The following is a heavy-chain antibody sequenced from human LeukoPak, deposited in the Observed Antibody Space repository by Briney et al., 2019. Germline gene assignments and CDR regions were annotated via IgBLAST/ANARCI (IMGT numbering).Heavy chain of an antibody. CDR2: ISYDGSNK. CDR1: GFTFSSYW. CDR3: AKALTSGWYLDAFNI. Sequence: GGSLRLSCAVSGFTFSSYWMHWVRQAPGKGLEWVAVISYDGSNKYYADSVKGRFTISRDNSKNTLFLEMNSLRAEDTAVYYCAKALTSGWYLDAFNIWGQGTMVTVSS. J-gene: IGHJ3*02. D-gene: IGHD6-19*01. V-gene: IGHV3-30*18.